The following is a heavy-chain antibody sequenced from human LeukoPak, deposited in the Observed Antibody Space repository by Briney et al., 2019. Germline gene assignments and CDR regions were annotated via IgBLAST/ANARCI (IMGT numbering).Heavy chain of an antibody. CDR2: ISPNSGNT. Sequence: ASVKVSCKASGYTFPNFGITWVRHAPGQGLEWMGWISPNSGNTKSAQKFQGRVTMTTDTSTSTAYMELRSLRSDDTAVYYCARGRIAAAGLEYKDNWFDPWGQGTLVTVSS. V-gene: IGHV1-18*01. D-gene: IGHD6-13*01. CDR1: GYTFPNFG. J-gene: IGHJ5*02. CDR3: ARGRIAAAGLEYKDNWFDP.